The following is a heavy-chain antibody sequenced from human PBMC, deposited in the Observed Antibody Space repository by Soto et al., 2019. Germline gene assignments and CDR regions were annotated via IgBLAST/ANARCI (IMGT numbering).Heavy chain of an antibody. J-gene: IGHJ5*02. D-gene: IGHD3-3*02. V-gene: IGHV1-18*01. CDR3: ASLARFEP. Sequence: GASVKVSCKASGYTFTSYGISWVRQAPGQGLEWMGWISAYNGNTNYADSVKGRFTISRDNSNNTLYLQMNSLRAEDTAMYYCASLARFEPWGQGTLVTVSS. CDR1: GYTFTSYG. CDR2: ISAYNGNT.